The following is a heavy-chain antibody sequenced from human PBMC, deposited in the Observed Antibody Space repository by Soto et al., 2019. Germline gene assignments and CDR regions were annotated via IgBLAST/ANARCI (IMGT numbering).Heavy chain of an antibody. CDR3: ARGYCSSTACYSRTLDY. CDR1: GGSISSYY. Sequence: PSETLSLTCTVSGGSISSYYWSWVRQPPAKGLEWIGYIYYSASTNYNPSLKSRVTISVDTSKNQFSLKLSSVTAADTAVYYCARGYCSSTACYSRTLDYWGQGALVTVPS. V-gene: IGHV4-59*01. D-gene: IGHD2-2*01. J-gene: IGHJ4*02. CDR2: IYYSAST.